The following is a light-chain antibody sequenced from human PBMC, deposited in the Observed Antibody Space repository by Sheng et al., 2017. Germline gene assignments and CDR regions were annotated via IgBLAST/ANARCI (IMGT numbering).Light chain of an antibody. J-gene: IGKJ2*01. V-gene: IGKV1-NL1*01. CDR2: AAS. CDR3: QQYNSYLYT. CDR1: QGISSY. Sequence: DIQLTQSPSFLSASVGDRVTITCRASQGISSYLAWYQQKPGKAPKLLLFAASRLESGVPSRFSGSGSGTDYTLSISSLQPDDFATYYCQQYNSYLYTFGQGTKLEIK.